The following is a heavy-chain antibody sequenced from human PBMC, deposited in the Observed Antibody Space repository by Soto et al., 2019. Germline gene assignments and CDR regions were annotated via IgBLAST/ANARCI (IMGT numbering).Heavy chain of an antibody. D-gene: IGHD6-13*01. Sequence: SETLSLTCTVSGGSISSYYWSWIRQPPGKGLEWIGYIYYSGSTNYNPSLKSRVTISVDTSKNQFSLKLSSVTAADTAVYYCARHQTRTLGRIAAADNWGQGTLVTVSS. V-gene: IGHV4-59*08. J-gene: IGHJ4*02. CDR1: GGSISSYY. CDR2: IYYSGST. CDR3: ARHQTRTLGRIAAADN.